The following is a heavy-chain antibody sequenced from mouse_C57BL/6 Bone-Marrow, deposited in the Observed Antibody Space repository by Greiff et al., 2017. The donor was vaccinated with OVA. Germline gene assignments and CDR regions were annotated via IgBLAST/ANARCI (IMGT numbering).Heavy chain of an antibody. CDR3: TTSYGNYVGVDY. J-gene: IGHJ2*01. D-gene: IGHD2-1*01. Sequence: VHVKQSGAELVRPGASVKLSCTASGFNIKDDYMHWVKQRPEQGLEWIGWIDPENGDTEYASKFQGKATITADTSSNTAYLQLSSLTSEDTAVYYCTTSYGNYVGVDYWGQGTTLTVSS. CDR1: GFNIKDDY. CDR2: IDPENGDT. V-gene: IGHV14-4*01.